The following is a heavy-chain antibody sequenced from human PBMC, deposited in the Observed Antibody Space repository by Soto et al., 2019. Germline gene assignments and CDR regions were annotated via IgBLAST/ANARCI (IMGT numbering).Heavy chain of an antibody. J-gene: IGHJ6*02. V-gene: IGHV5-51*03. CDR1: GYSFTSYW. D-gene: IGHD6-13*01. Sequence: PGKSLKISCRGSGYSFTSYWIAWVRQMPGKGLEWMGIIYPGESDTRYSPSFQSQVNISADKSISTAYLQWSSLKAAETAIYYCARLKSAAAGMDVWGQGTTVTVS. CDR2: IYPGESDT. CDR3: ARLKSAAAGMDV.